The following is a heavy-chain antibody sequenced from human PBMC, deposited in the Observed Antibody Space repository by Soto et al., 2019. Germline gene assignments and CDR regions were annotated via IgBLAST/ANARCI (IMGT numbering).Heavy chain of an antibody. CDR1: GFTVSSNY. CDR2: IYSGGST. CDR3: ARDRVESGYPEYFQH. D-gene: IGHD3-22*01. V-gene: IGHV3-53*01. Sequence: EVQLVESGGGLIQPGGSLRLSCAASGFTVSSNYMSWVRQAPGKGLEWVSVIYSGGSTYYADSVKGRFTISRDNAKNTLYLQMNSLRAEETAGYYYARDRVESGYPEYFQHWGQGTLVTVSS. J-gene: IGHJ1*01.